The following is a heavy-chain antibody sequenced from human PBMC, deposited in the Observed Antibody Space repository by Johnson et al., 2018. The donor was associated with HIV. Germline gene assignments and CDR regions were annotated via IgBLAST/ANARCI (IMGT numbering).Heavy chain of an antibody. V-gene: IGHV3-30*03. J-gene: IGHJ3*02. Sequence: QVRLVESGGGVVQPGRSLRLSCAASGFTFSSYGMHWVRQAPGKGLEWVAVISYDGSNKYYADSVKGRFTISRDNTKNSLYLQMNSRRAEDTALYYCARGFVRITMILVADAFDIWGQGTMVTVSS. CDR3: ARGFVRITMILVADAFDI. CDR2: ISYDGSNK. CDR1: GFTFSSYG. D-gene: IGHD3-22*01.